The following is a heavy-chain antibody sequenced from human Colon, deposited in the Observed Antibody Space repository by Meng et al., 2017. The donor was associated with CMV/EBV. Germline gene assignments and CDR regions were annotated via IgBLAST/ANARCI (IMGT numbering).Heavy chain of an antibody. CDR1: GYTFTNFG. Sequence: QVQLVQAGAKVKMPGASVKVSCKTSGYTFTNFGISWVRQAPGQGLEWMAYISPYNGDTNYAQRFQGRVALTTDTSTSTVYMELGSLTSDDTAMYYCARELARGGYWGQGTLVTVSS. V-gene: IGHV1-18*01. CDR3: ARELARGGY. J-gene: IGHJ4*02. CDR2: ISPYNGDT.